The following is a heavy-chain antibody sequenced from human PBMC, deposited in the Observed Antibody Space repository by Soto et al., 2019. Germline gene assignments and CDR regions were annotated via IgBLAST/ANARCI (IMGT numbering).Heavy chain of an antibody. D-gene: IGHD1-7*01. CDR1: GFTFSSYG. V-gene: IGHV3-30*18. Sequence: GGSLRLSCAASGFTFSSYGMHWVRQAPGKGLEWVAVISYDGSNKYYADSVKGRFTISRDNSRNTLYLQMNSLRAEDTAVYYCAKDRITGTISNPKSYYYYYGMDVCGQGTTVTVSS. CDR3: AKDRITGTISNPKSYYYYYGMDV. J-gene: IGHJ6*02. CDR2: ISYDGSNK.